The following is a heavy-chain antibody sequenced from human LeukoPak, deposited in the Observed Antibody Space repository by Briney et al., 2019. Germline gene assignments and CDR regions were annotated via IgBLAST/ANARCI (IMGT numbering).Heavy chain of an antibody. D-gene: IGHD3-16*01. CDR2: INGDGSWT. J-gene: IGHJ5*01. Sequence: TGGSLRLSCAASGFTFSSDWMHWVRQAPGKGLVCVSYINGDGSWTNYADSVRGRFTLSRDNAKKTLYLQMNSLRDEDTAVYYFVRGLDSWGVGTLVTVSS. CDR3: VRGLDS. V-gene: IGHV3-74*01. CDR1: GFTFSSDW.